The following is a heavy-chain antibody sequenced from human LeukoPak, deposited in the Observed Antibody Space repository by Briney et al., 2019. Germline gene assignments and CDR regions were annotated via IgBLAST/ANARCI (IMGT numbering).Heavy chain of an antibody. Sequence: PSETLSLTCTVSGVSISSSNSYWGWIRQPPGKGLEWIGSIYYTGNTYYNASLKSRVTISIDTSKNQISLRLTSVTATDTAIYYCARQTGSGLFILPGGQGTLVTVSS. CDR3: ARQTGSGLFILP. CDR2: IYYTGNT. J-gene: IGHJ4*02. D-gene: IGHD3/OR15-3a*01. CDR1: GVSISSSNSY. V-gene: IGHV4-39*01.